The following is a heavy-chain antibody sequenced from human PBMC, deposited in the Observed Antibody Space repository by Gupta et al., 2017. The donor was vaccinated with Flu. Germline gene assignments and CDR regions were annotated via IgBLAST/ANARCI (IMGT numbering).Heavy chain of an antibody. D-gene: IGHD6-13*01. CDR3: ARVPYSSSWYFDY. J-gene: IGHJ4*02. Sequence: QVQLVESGGGVVQPGRSLRLSCAASGFTFSSYGMHWVRQAPGKGLEWVAVIWYDGSNKYYADSVKGRFTISRDNSKNTLYLQMNSLRAEDTAVYYCARVPYSSSWYFDYWGQGTLVTVSS. V-gene: IGHV3-33*01. CDR2: IWYDGSNK. CDR1: GFTFSSYG.